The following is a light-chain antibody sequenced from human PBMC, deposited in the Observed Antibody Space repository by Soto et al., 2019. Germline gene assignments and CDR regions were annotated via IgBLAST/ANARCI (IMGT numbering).Light chain of an antibody. CDR2: GAS. J-gene: IGKJ1*01. CDR3: QQFGGSSRP. V-gene: IGKV3-15*01. CDR1: QSISSN. Sequence: ERVMTQSPATLSVSPGGRATLSCRASQSISSNLAWYQQKPGQAPRLLIYGASTRATGIPARFGGSGSGTEFTLTITRLEPEDFAVYYCQQFGGSSRPFGQGTKVAIK.